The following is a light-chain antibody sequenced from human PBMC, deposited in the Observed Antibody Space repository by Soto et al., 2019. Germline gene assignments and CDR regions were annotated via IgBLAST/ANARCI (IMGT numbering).Light chain of an antibody. Sequence: QSVLTQPPSASGSPGQSVTISCTGTSSDVGAYDSVSWYQQHPGKAPKLMIYEVFKRPSGVPDRFSGSKSGNTASLPVSGLQAEDEADYYCSSYAGSKNLVFGGGTKVTVL. CDR2: EVF. V-gene: IGLV2-8*01. J-gene: IGLJ2*01. CDR1: SSDVGAYDS. CDR3: SSYAGSKNLV.